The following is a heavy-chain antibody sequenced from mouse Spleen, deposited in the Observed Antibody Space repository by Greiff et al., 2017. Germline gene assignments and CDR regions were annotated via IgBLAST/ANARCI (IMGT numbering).Heavy chain of an antibody. D-gene: IGHD2-1*01. V-gene: IGHV5-9-3*01. CDR3: ARHSNGNYFDY. CDR1: GFTFSSYA. CDR2: ISSGGSYT. Sequence: EVKLQESGGGLVKPGGSLKLSCAASGFTFSSYAMSWVRQTPEKRLEWVATISSGGSYTYYPDSVKGRFTISRDNAKNTLYLQMSSLRSEDTAMYYCARHSNGNYFDYWGQGTTLTVSS. J-gene: IGHJ2*01.